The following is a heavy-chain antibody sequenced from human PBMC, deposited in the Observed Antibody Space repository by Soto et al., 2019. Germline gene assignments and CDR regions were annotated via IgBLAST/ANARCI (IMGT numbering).Heavy chain of an antibody. Sequence: SETLSLTCTVSGGSISSYYWSWIRQPPGKGLEWIGYIYYSGSTNYNPSLKSRVTISVDTSKNQFSLKLSSVTAADTAVYYCARVAVVTRNYYYYGMDVWGQGATVTVSS. J-gene: IGHJ6*02. CDR1: GGSISSYY. CDR2: IYYSGST. CDR3: ARVAVVTRNYYYYGMDV. D-gene: IGHD2-21*02. V-gene: IGHV4-59*01.